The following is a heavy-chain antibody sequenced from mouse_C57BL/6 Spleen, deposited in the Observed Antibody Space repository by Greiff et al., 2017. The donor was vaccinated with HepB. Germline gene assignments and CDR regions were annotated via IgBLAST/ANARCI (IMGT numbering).Heavy chain of an antibody. V-gene: IGHV14-1*01. CDR3: TTPYYSNYDYAMDY. CDR1: GFNIKDYY. D-gene: IGHD2-5*01. J-gene: IGHJ4*01. CDR2: IDPEDGDT. Sequence: EVQLQQSGAELVRPGASVKLSCTASGFNIKDYYMHWVKQRPEQGLEWIGRIDPEDGDTEYAPKFQGKATMTADPSSNTAYLQLSILTSEDTAVYYCTTPYYSNYDYAMDYWGQGTSVTVSS.